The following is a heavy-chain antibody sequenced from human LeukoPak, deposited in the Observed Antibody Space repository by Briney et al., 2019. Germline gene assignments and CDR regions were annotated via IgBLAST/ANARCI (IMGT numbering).Heavy chain of an antibody. CDR3: AKEAIMWELLGGWSRNFDY. CDR2: IYYSGTT. J-gene: IGHJ4*02. V-gene: IGHV4-59*01. D-gene: IGHD1-26*01. Sequence: KTSETLSLTCTVSGDSISRYYWSWIRQPPGKGLDWIGYIYYSGTTNYNPSLKSRVTISVDTSKNQFSLKLSSVTAADTAVYYCAKEAIMWELLGGWSRNFDYWGQGTLVTVSS. CDR1: GDSISRYY.